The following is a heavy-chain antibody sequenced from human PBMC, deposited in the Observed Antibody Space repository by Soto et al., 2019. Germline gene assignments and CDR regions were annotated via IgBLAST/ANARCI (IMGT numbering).Heavy chain of an antibody. CDR3: ARELHDSSGYYPYYYYGMDV. V-gene: IGHV1-46*01. Sequence: ASVKVSCKASGYTFTSHYIHWVRQAPGQGPEWMAMINPSGGTTSYAQKFQGRVTMTRDTSTSTVYMELSSLRSEDTAVYYCARELHDSSGYYPYYYYGMDVWGQGTTVTVSS. CDR1: GYTFTSHY. J-gene: IGHJ6*02. CDR2: INPSGGTT. D-gene: IGHD3-22*01.